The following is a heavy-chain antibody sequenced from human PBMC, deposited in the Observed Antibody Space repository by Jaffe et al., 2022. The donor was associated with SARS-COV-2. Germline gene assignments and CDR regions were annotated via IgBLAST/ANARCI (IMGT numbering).Heavy chain of an antibody. J-gene: IGHJ5*02. V-gene: IGHV4-59*01. Sequence: QVQLQESGPGLVKPSETLSLTCTVSGGSISSYYWSWIRQPPGKGLEWIGYIYYSGSTNYNPSLKSRVTISVDTSKNQFSLKLSSVTAADTAVYYCARDRGSGYYGIDPWGQGTLVTVSS. CDR1: GGSISSYY. D-gene: IGHD3-22*01. CDR3: ARDRGSGYYGIDP. CDR2: IYYSGST.